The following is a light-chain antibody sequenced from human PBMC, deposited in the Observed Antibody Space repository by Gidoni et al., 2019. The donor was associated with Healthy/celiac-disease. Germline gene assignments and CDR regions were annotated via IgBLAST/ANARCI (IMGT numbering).Light chain of an antibody. CDR2: GAS. CDR1: QSASSSY. CDR3: QQYGSSPRT. Sequence: EIVLTQCPGTLSLSPGERATLSCRASQSASSSYLAWYQQKPGQAPRLLTYGASSRAAGIPDRFSGSGSGTDFTLTISRLEPDGFAVYYCQQYGSSPRTFGQGTKVEIK. J-gene: IGKJ1*01. V-gene: IGKV3-20*01.